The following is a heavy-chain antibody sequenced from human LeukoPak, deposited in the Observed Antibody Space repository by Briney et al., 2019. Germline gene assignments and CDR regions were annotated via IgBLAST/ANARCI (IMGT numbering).Heavy chain of an antibody. Sequence: PSETLSLTCTVSGGSITNNNYYWDWIRQPPGKGLEWIGDLYYSGSTHYNPSLKSRVTISVDTSKHLFSLKLNSVTAADTAVYYCARHARPGYSGYENAFDSCGQGTMVTASS. V-gene: IGHV4-39*01. CDR2: LYYSGST. CDR3: ARHARPGYSGYENAFDS. CDR1: GGSITNNNYY. J-gene: IGHJ3*02. D-gene: IGHD5-12*01.